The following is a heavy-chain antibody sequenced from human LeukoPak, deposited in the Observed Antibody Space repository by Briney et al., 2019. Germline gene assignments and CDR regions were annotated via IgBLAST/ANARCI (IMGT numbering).Heavy chain of an antibody. J-gene: IGHJ4*02. Sequence: SETLSLTCTVSGGSISSYYWSWIRQPAGKGLEWIGRIYTSGSTNYNPSLKSRVTMSVDTSKNQFSLKLSSVTAADTAVYYCARDYYDSSGLGSTYYFDYWGQGTLVTASS. V-gene: IGHV4-4*07. CDR3: ARDYYDSSGLGSTYYFDY. D-gene: IGHD3-22*01. CDR1: GGSISSYY. CDR2: IYTSGST.